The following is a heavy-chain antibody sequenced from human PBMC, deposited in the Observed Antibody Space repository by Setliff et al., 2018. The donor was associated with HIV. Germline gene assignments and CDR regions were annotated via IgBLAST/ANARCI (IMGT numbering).Heavy chain of an antibody. V-gene: IGHV3-23*01. D-gene: IGHD3-10*01. CDR3: AKVFGTSPLVGYFDL. Sequence: GGSLSLSCAGSGFTFSSYAMSWVRQAPGKGLEWVSVITNSGSDTYHADSVKGRSTISRDKSKNTVYLQMNSLRAEDTATYYCAKVFGTSPLVGYFDLWGRGTRVTVSS. CDR2: ITNSGSDT. J-gene: IGHJ2*01. CDR1: GFTFSSYA.